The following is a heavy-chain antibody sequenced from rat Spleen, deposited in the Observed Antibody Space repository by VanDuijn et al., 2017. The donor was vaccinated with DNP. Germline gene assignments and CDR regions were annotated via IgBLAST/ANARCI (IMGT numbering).Heavy chain of an antibody. CDR1: GFTFNNYW. J-gene: IGHJ1*01. D-gene: IGHD5-1*01. V-gene: IGHV5-31*01. Sequence: EVQLVESGGGLVQPGRSLKLSCVASGFTFNNYWMAWIRQVPGKGLEWVASTTRSGGSTYYPDAVRGRFTISRDNAENTLYLQMNVLRSEDTATYYCARGSGTPYWYFDFWGPGTMVTVSS. CDR3: ARGSGTPYWYFDF. CDR2: TTRSGGST.